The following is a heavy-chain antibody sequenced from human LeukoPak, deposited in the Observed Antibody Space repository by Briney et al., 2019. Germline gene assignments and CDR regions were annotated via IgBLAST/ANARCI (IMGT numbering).Heavy chain of an antibody. CDR1: GYTFTSYG. D-gene: IGHD6-6*01. CDR2: ISAYNGNT. Sequence: ASVKVSCKASGYTFTSYGISWVRQAPGQGLEWMGWISAYNGNTNYAQKLQGRVTMTTDTSTSTAYMELRSLRSDDTAVYYCARDQLADRIAANDAFDIWGQGTMVTVSS. V-gene: IGHV1-18*01. J-gene: IGHJ3*02. CDR3: ARDQLADRIAANDAFDI.